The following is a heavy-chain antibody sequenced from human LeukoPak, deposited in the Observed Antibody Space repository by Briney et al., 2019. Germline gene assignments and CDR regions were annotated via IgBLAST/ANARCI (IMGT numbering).Heavy chain of an antibody. D-gene: IGHD5-24*01. V-gene: IGHV3-30-3*01. CDR2: ISYDGSNK. J-gene: IGHJ4*02. CDR1: GFTFSSYA. CDR3: ARDLSKAGVGYSHIDY. Sequence: GGSLRLSCAASGFTFSSYAMHWVRQAPGKGLEWVAVISYDGSNKYYADSVKGRFTISRDNSKNTLYLQMNSLRAEDTAVYYCARDLSKAGVGYSHIDYWGQGTLVTVSS.